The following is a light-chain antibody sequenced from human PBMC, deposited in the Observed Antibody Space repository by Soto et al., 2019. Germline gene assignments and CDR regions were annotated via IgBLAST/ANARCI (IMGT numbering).Light chain of an antibody. CDR3: QKRRNWT. CDR2: HAS. V-gene: IGKV3-11*01. Sequence: EIVLTQSPAILSLSPGERATLSCRASQSVSSYLAWYQQKPGQAPRLLIYHASNRATGIPARFSGRGSGTDFTLTISSLEPEDFAVYYCQKRRNWTFGQGTKVEIK. CDR1: QSVSSY. J-gene: IGKJ1*01.